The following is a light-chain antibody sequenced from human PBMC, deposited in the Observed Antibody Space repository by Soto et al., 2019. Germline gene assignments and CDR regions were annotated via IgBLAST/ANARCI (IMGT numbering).Light chain of an antibody. V-gene: IGLV2-8*01. CDR3: SSYAGTYIV. CDR1: SSDVGGYDY. Sequence: QSALTQPPSASGSPGQSVAISCTGTSSDVGGYDYVSWYQQHPGKAPKLMLYDVSKRPSGVPDRFSGSKSGNTASLTVSGLQAEDEADYYCSSYAGTYIVFGTGTKLTVL. CDR2: DVS. J-gene: IGLJ1*01.